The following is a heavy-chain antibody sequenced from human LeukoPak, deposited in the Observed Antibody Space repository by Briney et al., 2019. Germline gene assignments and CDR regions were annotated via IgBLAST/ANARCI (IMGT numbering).Heavy chain of an antibody. J-gene: IGHJ4*02. Sequence: GASVKVSCKASGSPFTDYYMQWVRQAPGQGLEWMGWINPNTGRRNYAQKFQGRVTMTRDTSINTAYMELSSLRSDDTAVYYCARENYYYENWGQGTLVTVSS. CDR2: INPNTGRR. D-gene: IGHD3-22*01. CDR1: GSPFTDYY. CDR3: ARENYYYEN. V-gene: IGHV1-2*02.